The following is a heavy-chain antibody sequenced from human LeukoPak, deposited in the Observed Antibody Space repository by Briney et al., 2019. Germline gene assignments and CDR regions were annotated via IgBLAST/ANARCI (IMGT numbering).Heavy chain of an antibody. J-gene: IGHJ4*02. CDR3: ATGPWEGIAAAGPLGVEYYFDY. Sequence: PGGSLRLSCAASGFTFSSYGMHWVRQAPGKGLEWVAVISYDGSNKYYADSVKGRFTISRDNSKNTLYLQMNSLRAEDTAVYYCATGPWEGIAAAGPLGVEYYFDYWGQGTLVTVSS. CDR1: GFTFSSYG. CDR2: ISYDGSNK. V-gene: IGHV3-30*03. D-gene: IGHD6-13*01.